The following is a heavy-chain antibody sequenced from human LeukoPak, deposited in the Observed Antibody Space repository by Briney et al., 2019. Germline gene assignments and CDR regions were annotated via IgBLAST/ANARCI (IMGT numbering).Heavy chain of an antibody. J-gene: IGHJ3*02. CDR1: GGSISSYY. CDR2: IYYSGSI. Sequence: SETLSLTCTVSGGSISSYYWSWIRQPPGKGLEWIGYIYYSGSINYNPSLKSRVTISVDTSKNQFSLKLSSVTAADTAVYYCARQPKIRGYAFDIWGQGTMVTVSS. V-gene: IGHV4-59*08. D-gene: IGHD5-12*01. CDR3: ARQPKIRGYAFDI.